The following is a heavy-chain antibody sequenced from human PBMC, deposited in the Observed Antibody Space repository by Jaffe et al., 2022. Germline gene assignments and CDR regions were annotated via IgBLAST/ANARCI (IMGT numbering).Heavy chain of an antibody. CDR3: ANHPTPSLNWNPGLDY. J-gene: IGHJ4*02. Sequence: EVQLLESGGGLVQPGGSLRLSCAASGFTFSSYAMSWVRQAPGKGLEWVSAISGSGGSTYYADSVKGRFTISRDNSKNTLYLQMNSLRAEDTAVYYCANHPTPSLNWNPGLDYWGQGTLVTVSS. CDR2: ISGSGGST. D-gene: IGHD1-20*01. V-gene: IGHV3-23*01. CDR1: GFTFSSYA.